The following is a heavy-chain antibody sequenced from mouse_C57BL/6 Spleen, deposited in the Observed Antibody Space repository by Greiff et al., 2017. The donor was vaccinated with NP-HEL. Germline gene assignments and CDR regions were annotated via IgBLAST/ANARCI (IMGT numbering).Heavy chain of an antibody. V-gene: IGHV1-69*01. Sequence: QVQLQQPGAELVMPGASVKLSCKASGYTFTSYWMHWVKQRPGQGLEWIGEIDPSDSYTNYNQKFKGKSTLTVDKSSSTAYMQLSSLTSEDSAVYYCARSALLYFDVWGTGTTVTVSS. CDR2: IDPSDSYT. CDR3: ARSALLYFDV. CDR1: GYTFTSYW. J-gene: IGHJ1*03.